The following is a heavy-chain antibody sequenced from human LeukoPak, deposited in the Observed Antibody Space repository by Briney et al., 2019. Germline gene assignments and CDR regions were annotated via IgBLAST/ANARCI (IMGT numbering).Heavy chain of an antibody. CDR3: ARDKVLDYYYGMDV. D-gene: IGHD2-8*01. CDR1: GGSFSSGSYY. J-gene: IGHJ6*02. Sequence: SETLSLTCTVSGGSFSSGSYYWSWIRQPPGKGLEWIGYIYYSGSTNYNPSLKSRVTISVDTSKNQFSLKLSSVTAADTAVYYCARDKVLDYYYGMDVWGQGTTVTVSS. CDR2: IYYSGST. V-gene: IGHV4-61*01.